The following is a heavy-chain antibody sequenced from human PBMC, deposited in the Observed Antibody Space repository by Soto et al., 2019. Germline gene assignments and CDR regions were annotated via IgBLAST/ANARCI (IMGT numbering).Heavy chain of an antibody. CDR2: ISGSGGST. J-gene: IGHJ3*01. CDR1: GFTFSSYA. V-gene: IGHV3-23*01. CDR3: AKGGGYCSGGSCSADAFDL. D-gene: IGHD2-15*01. Sequence: SLRLSCAASGFTFSSYAMSWVRQAPGKGLEWVSAISGSGGSTYYADSVKGRFTISRDNSKSTLYLQMNSLRAEDTAVYYCAKGGGYCSGGSCSADAFDLWGQGTMVTVSS.